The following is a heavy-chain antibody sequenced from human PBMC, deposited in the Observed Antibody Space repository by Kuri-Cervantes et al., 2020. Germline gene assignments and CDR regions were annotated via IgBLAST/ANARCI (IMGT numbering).Heavy chain of an antibody. D-gene: IGHD1-26*01. Sequence: FQGRVTITRDTSTITVYMELSSLRSEDTAVYYCARAGIYYYGMDVWGQGTTVTVSS. V-gene: IGHV1-46*01. CDR3: ARAGIYYYGMDV. J-gene: IGHJ6*02.